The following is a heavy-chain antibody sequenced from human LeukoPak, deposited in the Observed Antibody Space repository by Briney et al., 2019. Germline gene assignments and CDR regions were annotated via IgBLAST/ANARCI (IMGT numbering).Heavy chain of an antibody. J-gene: IGHJ4*02. CDR1: GGSISSSSYY. V-gene: IGHV4-39*07. Sequence: PSETLSLTCTVSGGSISSSSYYWGWIRQPPGKGLEWIGSIYYSGSTYYNPSLKSRVTISVDTSKNQFSLKLSSVTAADTAVYYCASSAYDYVWGSYRYSGGYFDYWGQGTLVTVSS. CDR2: IYYSGST. CDR3: ASSAYDYVWGSYRYSGGYFDY. D-gene: IGHD3-16*02.